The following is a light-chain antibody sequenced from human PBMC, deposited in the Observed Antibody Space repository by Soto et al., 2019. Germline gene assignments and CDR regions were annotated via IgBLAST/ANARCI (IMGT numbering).Light chain of an antibody. CDR2: GAS. CDR1: QSVSSSY. V-gene: IGKV3-20*01. J-gene: IGKJ4*01. Sequence: EMVLTQSPGTLSWSPGERATLSCRASQSVSSSYLAWYQQKPGQAPRLLIYGASSRATGIPDRFSGSGSGTDFTLTISRLEPEDFAVYYCQHYGSLVLTFGGGTKVEIK. CDR3: QHYGSLVLT.